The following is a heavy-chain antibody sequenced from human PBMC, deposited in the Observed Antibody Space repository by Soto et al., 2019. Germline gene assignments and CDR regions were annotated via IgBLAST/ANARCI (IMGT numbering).Heavy chain of an antibody. V-gene: IGHV5-10-1*01. CDR1: GYSFTSYW. CDR3: ARRPIHYYGSGSYYHYYYYGMDV. J-gene: IGHJ6*02. D-gene: IGHD3-10*01. Sequence: PGESLKISCKGSGYSFTSYWISWVRQMPGKGLEWMGRIDPSDSYTNYSPSFHGHVTISADKSISTAYLQWSSLKASDTAMYYCARRPIHYYGSGSYYHYYYYGMDVWGQGTTVTVSS. CDR2: IDPSDSYT.